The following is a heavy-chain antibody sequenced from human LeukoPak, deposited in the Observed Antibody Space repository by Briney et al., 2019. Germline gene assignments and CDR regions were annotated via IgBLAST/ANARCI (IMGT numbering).Heavy chain of an antibody. CDR1: GYTFTSYG. CDR3: ARECSGTYCGED. CDR2: ISVYNGNT. V-gene: IGHV1-18*01. Sequence: GASVKVSCKASGYTFTSYGISWVRQAPGQGLEWMGWISVYNGNTNYAQKLQGRATMTTDTSTSTAYMELRSLRSDDTAIYYCARECSGTYCGEDWGQGTLVTVSS. J-gene: IGHJ4*02. D-gene: IGHD1-26*01.